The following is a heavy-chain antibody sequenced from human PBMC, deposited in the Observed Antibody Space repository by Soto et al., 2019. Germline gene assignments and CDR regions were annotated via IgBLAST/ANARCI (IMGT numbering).Heavy chain of an antibody. Sequence: EVQLVNSGGGLVQPGGSLRLSCVASGFTFSSYGMNWVRQAPGKGLEWVSYISSGPVTTNYADSVKGLFPISRDNAKSSLYLQLNSLRDDDTAVYYCARGGAARPDYWGQGTLVIVSS. CDR1: GFTFSSYG. V-gene: IGHV3-48*02. J-gene: IGHJ4*02. D-gene: IGHD2-15*01. CDR3: ARGGAARPDY. CDR2: ISSGPVTT.